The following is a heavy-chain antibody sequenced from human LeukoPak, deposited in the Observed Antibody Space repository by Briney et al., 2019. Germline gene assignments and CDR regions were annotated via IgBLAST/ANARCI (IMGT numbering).Heavy chain of an antibody. J-gene: IGHJ6*02. CDR2: ISSSSSTI. Sequence: GGSLRLSCAASGFTFSSYSMNWVRQAPGKGQEWVSYISSSSSTIYYADSVKGRFTISRDNAKNSLYLQMNSLRAEDTAVYYCARVPHYHHGMDVWGQGTTVTVSS. CDR3: ARVPHYHHGMDV. CDR1: GFTFSSYS. V-gene: IGHV3-48*01.